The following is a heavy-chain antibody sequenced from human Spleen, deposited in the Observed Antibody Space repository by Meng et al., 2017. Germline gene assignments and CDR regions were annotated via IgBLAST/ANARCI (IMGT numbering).Heavy chain of an antibody. J-gene: IGHJ4*02. D-gene: IGHD4-17*01. CDR1: GRTFSRNT. Sequence: QVLALQSGAEVKRPGASVKGPCKASGRTFSRNTISWVRQAPGQGPEWMGRIIPILGIANYAQKFQDRVTITADKSTSTAYMELSSLRSEDTAVYYCARDLGLTTVTTGEYYFDYWGQGTLVTVSS. CDR3: ARDLGLTTVTTGEYYFDY. CDR2: IIPILGIA. V-gene: IGHV1-69*08.